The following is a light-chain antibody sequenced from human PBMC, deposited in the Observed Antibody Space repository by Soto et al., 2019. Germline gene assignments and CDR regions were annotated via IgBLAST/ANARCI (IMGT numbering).Light chain of an antibody. CDR1: QDIGNY. CDR2: AAS. Sequence: IQITQSPSAMSASVGDRVTLTCLSSQDIGNYLVWFQQKPGKVPKRLIYAASSLQSGVPSRFSGSGSGKELTITISSMQPEDFETYYCLKHNSYKFNFGPGTKVDIK. CDR3: LKHNSYKFN. J-gene: IGKJ3*01. V-gene: IGKV1-17*03.